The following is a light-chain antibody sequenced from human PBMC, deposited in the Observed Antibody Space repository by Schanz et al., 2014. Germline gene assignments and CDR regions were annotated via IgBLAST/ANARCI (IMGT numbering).Light chain of an antibody. CDR3: QQRSGWPL. CDR1: ESVSSN. CDR2: DAS. V-gene: IGKV3-11*01. J-gene: IGKJ4*01. Sequence: EIVMTQSPVTLSVSPGERATLSCRASESVSSNLAWYEQKPGQAPSLLIYDASNRATGVPARFSGSGSGTDFTLTISSLEPEDFAVYYCQQRSGWPLFGGGTKVEIK.